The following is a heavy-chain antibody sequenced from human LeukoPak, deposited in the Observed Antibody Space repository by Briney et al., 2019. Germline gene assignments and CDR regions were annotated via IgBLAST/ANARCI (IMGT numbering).Heavy chain of an antibody. CDR1: GYTFTSYG. D-gene: IGHD3-10*01. V-gene: IGHV1-18*01. CDR2: ISAYNGNT. J-gene: IGHJ4*02. Sequence: ASVKVSCKASGYTFTSYGIKWVRQAPGQGLEWMGWISAYNGNTNYAQKLQGRVTMTTDTSTSTAYMELRSLRSDDTAVYYCARAPGSYGSGTYYSNYWGQGTLVTVSS. CDR3: ARAPGSYGSGTYYSNY.